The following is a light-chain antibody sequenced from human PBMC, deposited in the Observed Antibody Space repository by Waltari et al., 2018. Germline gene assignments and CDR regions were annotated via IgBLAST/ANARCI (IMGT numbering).Light chain of an antibody. CDR1: SSDVGGYNY. CDR2: DIN. CDR3: SSYTSSSTLV. J-gene: IGLJ2*01. V-gene: IGLV2-14*03. Sequence: QSALTQPAYVSGSPGQSITISCTGTSSDVGGYNYVSWYQQHPGKAPKLMIYDINNRPSGVSNRFSGSKCGNTASLTISGLQAEDEADYFCSSYTSSSTLVFGGGTKLTVL.